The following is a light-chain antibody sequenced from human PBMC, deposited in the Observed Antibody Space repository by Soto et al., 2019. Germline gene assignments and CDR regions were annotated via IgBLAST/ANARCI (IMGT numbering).Light chain of an antibody. V-gene: IGKV3-15*01. CDR2: GAS. J-gene: IGKJ1*01. CDR3: QQYRSWPST. Sequence: EIVMTQSPATLSVSPGERATLSCRASQSVSSNLAWYQQKPGQAPRLLIYGASTRATDMSGTFSGRGSGTEFTLTISNVRPEDFAVYYCQQYRSWPSTFGQGTKVDLK. CDR1: QSVSSN.